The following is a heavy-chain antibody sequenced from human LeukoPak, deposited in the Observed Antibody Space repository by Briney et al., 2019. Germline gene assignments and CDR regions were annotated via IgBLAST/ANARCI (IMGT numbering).Heavy chain of an antibody. J-gene: IGHJ6*02. D-gene: IGHD3-22*01. V-gene: IGHV1-18*01. CDR2: ISPYNGNT. CDR3: ARENYYDSSVKLGLDYYYGMDV. Sequence: GASVKVSCKASGYTFTNYGIDWVRQAPGQGLEWMGWISPYNGNTNYEQKLQGRVTMTTDTSTSTAHMELRSLRSDDTAMYYCARENYYDSSVKLGLDYYYGMDVWGQGTTVTVSS. CDR1: GYTFTNYG.